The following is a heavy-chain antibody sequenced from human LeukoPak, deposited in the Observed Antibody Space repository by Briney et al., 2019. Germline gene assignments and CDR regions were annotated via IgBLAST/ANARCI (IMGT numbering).Heavy chain of an antibody. CDR3: AREDSSGYYYRWFDP. CDR2: INHSGST. D-gene: IGHD3-22*01. J-gene: IGHJ5*02. Sequence: SETLSLTCAAYGGSFSGYYWSWIRQPPGKGLEWIGEINHSGSTNYNPSLKSRVTISVDTSKNQFSLELSSVTAADTAVYYCAREDSSGYYYRWFDPWGQGTLVTVSS. CDR1: GGSFSGYY. V-gene: IGHV4-34*01.